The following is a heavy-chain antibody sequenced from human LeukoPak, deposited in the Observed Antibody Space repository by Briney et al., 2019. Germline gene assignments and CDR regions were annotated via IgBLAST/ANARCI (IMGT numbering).Heavy chain of an antibody. CDR2: ISGSGGNT. CDR3: ATTEQALRYFED. V-gene: IGHV3-23*01. CDR1: GFTFSSTA. J-gene: IGHJ4*02. D-gene: IGHD1-26*01. Sequence: GPSLSLSFSGSGFTFSSTALSCARHAPGKGLGLVSAISGSGGNTYYADSVRGRFTISRDNSKNTLYLQMNALRAEDTAVYYFATTEQALRYFEDWGQGTLVTVSS.